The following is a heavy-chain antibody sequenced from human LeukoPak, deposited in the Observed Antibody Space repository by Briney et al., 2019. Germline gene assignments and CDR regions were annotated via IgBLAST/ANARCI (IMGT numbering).Heavy chain of an antibody. CDR1: GFTVSSNY. CDR3: ARGYTGVAFDI. D-gene: IGHD5-18*01. J-gene: IGHJ3*02. Sequence: GGSLRLSCAASGFTVSSNYMSWVRQAPGKGLEWVSVIYSGGSTYYADSVKGRFTISRDNSKNTLYLQMNSLRSEDTAVYYCARGYTGVAFDIWGQGTMVTVSS. CDR2: IYSGGST. V-gene: IGHV3-66*01.